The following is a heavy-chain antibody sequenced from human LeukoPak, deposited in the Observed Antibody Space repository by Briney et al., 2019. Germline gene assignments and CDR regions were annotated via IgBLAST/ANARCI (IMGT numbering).Heavy chain of an antibody. CDR2: IYYSGST. D-gene: IGHD6-19*01. Sequence: PSETLSLTCTVSGGSISSYYWSWIRQPPGKGLVWIGYIYYSGSTNYNPSLKSRVTISVDTSKNQFSLKLSSVTAADTAVYYCARGSGSSGWGRDAFDIWGQGAMVTVSS. CDR3: ARGSGSSGWGRDAFDI. J-gene: IGHJ3*02. V-gene: IGHV4-59*01. CDR1: GGSISSYY.